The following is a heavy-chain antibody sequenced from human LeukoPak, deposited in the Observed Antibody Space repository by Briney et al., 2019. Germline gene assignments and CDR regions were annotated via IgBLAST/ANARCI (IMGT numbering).Heavy chain of an antibody. J-gene: IGHJ6*02. CDR3: AREYRNSSSWYWPFYNYYGIDV. CDR1: GGSFSGYY. D-gene: IGHD6-13*01. Sequence: SETLSLTCAVSGGSFSGYYWSRIRQSPGKALEWIGEIYHSGSMNYNPSLKSRVTISVHTSKNQFSLKLSSVTAADTAVYYCAREYRNSSSWYWPFYNYYGIDVCGQGTTVTVSS. CDR2: IYHSGSM. V-gene: IGHV4-34*01.